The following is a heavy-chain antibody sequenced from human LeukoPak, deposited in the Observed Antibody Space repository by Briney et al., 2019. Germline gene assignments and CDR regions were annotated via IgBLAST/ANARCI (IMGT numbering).Heavy chain of an antibody. D-gene: IGHD6-13*01. Sequence: PGGSLRLSCAASGFTFSSYGMHWVRQAPGKGLEWVAVISYDGSNKYYADSVKGRFTISRDNSKNTLYLQMNSLRAEDTAVYYCARDSGSWYENYYYMDVWGKGTTVTVSS. CDR3: ARDSGSWYENYYYMDV. CDR1: GFTFSSYG. J-gene: IGHJ6*03. V-gene: IGHV3-30*03. CDR2: ISYDGSNK.